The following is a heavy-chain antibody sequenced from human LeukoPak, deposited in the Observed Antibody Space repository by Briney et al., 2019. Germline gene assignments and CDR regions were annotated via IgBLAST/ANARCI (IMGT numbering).Heavy chain of an antibody. J-gene: IGHJ4*02. CDR3: ARARSVRGSYTLDY. CDR1: GYTFTSYD. D-gene: IGHD1-26*01. V-gene: IGHV1-8*03. Sequence: VASVKVSCKASGYTFTSYDINWVRQATGQGLEWMGWMNPNSGNTGYAQKFQGRVTITRNTSISTAYMELSSLRSEDTAVYYCARARSVRGSYTLDYWGQGTLVTVSS. CDR2: MNPNSGNT.